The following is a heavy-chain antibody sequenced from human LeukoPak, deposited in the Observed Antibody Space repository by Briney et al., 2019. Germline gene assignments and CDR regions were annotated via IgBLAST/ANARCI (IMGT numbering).Heavy chain of an antibody. Sequence: PSETLSLTCAVYGGSFSGYYWSWIRQPPGKGLEWIGYIYYSGSTNYNPSLKSRVTISVDTSKNQFSLKLSSVTAADTAVYYCARGPAYCGGDCYSDTYYYGMDVWGQGTTVTVSS. CDR3: ARGPAYCGGDCYSDTYYYGMDV. CDR2: IYYSGST. D-gene: IGHD2-21*02. J-gene: IGHJ6*02. V-gene: IGHV4-59*12. CDR1: GGSFSGYY.